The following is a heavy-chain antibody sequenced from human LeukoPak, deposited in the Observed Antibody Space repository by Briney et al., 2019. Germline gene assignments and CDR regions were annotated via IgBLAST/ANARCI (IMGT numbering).Heavy chain of an antibody. Sequence: SETLSLTCIVSGDSISSHYWNWIRQPPGKGLEWIGFIHYGGTTNYLPSLKSRISISVDTSKTQFSLTPTSVTAADTAVYYCARGHFGEKLDWGQGTLVTVTS. CDR3: ARGHFGEKLD. J-gene: IGHJ4*02. CDR1: GDSISSHY. V-gene: IGHV4-59*11. CDR2: IHYGGTT. D-gene: IGHD3-10*01.